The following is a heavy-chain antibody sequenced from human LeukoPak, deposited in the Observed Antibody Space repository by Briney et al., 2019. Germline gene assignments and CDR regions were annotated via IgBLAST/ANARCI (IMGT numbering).Heavy chain of an antibody. V-gene: IGHV1-2*02. CDR1: GYTFTSYY. J-gene: IGHJ5*02. D-gene: IGHD3-10*01. Sequence: GASVKVSCKASGYTFTSYYMHWVRQAPGQGLEWMGWINPNSGGTNYAQKFQGRVTMTRDTSISTAYMELSRLRSDDTAVYYCARVPYYYGSGSDNWFDPWGQGTLVTVSS. CDR3: ARVPYYYGSGSDNWFDP. CDR2: INPNSGGT.